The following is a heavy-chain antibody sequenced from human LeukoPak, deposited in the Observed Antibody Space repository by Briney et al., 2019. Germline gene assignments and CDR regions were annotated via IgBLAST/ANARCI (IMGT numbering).Heavy chain of an antibody. V-gene: IGHV3-74*01. D-gene: IGHD3-16*02. Sequence: GVLRLSCAASGFTFSSYWMHWVRQAPGKGLVWVSRMNSDGSTTNYADSVKGRFTISRDNARNTVYLQMNSLRVEDTAVYYCARDYDYFWGSYRYPFDYWGQGTLVTVSS. CDR3: ARDYDYFWGSYRYPFDY. CDR1: GFTFSSYW. J-gene: IGHJ4*02. CDR2: MNSDGSTT.